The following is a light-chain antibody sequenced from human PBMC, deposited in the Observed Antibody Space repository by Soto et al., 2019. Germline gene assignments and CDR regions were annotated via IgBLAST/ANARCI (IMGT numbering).Light chain of an antibody. Sequence: EIVLTQSPATLSLSPGERATLSCRASQSVSSYLAWYQQKPGQAPRLLIYDAFNRATGIPARFSGSGSGTDFTLTISSLEPEDFAVYYCQQRSTWPPFSFGPGTKVDIK. V-gene: IGKV3-11*01. CDR3: QQRSTWPPFS. CDR2: DAF. CDR1: QSVSSY. J-gene: IGKJ3*01.